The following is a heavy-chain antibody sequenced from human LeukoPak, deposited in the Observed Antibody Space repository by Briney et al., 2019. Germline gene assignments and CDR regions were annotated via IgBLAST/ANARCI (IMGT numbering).Heavy chain of an antibody. CDR2: INHSGST. CDR3: ARGPIKYYDFWSGYYNGMDV. Sequence: PSETLSLTCAVYGGSFSGYYWSWIRQPPGKGLEWIGEINHSGSTNYNPSLKSRVTISVDTSKNQFSLKLSSVTAADTAVYYCARGPIKYYDFWSGYYNGMDVWGQGTTVTASS. D-gene: IGHD3-3*01. J-gene: IGHJ6*02. CDR1: GGSFSGYY. V-gene: IGHV4-34*01.